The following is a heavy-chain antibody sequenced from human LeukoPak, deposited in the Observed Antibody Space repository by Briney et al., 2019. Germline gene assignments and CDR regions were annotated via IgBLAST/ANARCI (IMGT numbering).Heavy chain of an antibody. V-gene: IGHV1-18*01. CDR3: ARSDLGTIAAGTFNY. D-gene: IGHD5-24*01. CDR1: GYTFTNYG. Sequence: ASVTVSCKASGYTFTNYGITWARQAPGQGLEWMGWISGYQGSTKYAQSFQGRVTMTIDTSTSTAYMDLRSLRSDDTAIYFCARSDLGTIAAGTFNYWGQGTLVAVSS. CDR2: ISGYQGST. J-gene: IGHJ4*02.